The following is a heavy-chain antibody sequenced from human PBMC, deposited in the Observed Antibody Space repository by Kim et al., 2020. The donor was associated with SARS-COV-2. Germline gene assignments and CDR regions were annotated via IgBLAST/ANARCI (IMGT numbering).Heavy chain of an antibody. CDR2: ISVSGKFI. J-gene: IGHJ6*02. CDR3: ARGGITVRESDYYGMDV. CDR1: GLRFSDFS. Sequence: GGSLRLSCAASGLRFSDFSWNWIRQAPGKGLEWISYISVSGKFIYYADSVKGRFIISRDNTEESVLLEMTGLRPDDTGVYSCARGGITVRESDYYGMDVWGQGTSVTVS. V-gene: IGHV3-11*01. D-gene: IGHD6-19*01.